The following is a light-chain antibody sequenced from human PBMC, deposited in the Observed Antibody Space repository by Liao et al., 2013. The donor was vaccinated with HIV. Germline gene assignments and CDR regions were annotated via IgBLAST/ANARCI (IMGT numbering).Light chain of an antibody. CDR1: KIGSKS. CDR2: YDS. V-gene: IGLV3-21*04. CDR3: QVWDRGSDHPL. Sequence: SYVLTQPPSVSVAPGKTARITCGGNKIGSKSVHWYQQKPGQAPVLVIYYDSDRPSGIPERFSGSNSGNTATLTITWVEAGDEADYYCQVWDRGSDHPLFGGGTRLTVL. J-gene: IGLJ2*01.